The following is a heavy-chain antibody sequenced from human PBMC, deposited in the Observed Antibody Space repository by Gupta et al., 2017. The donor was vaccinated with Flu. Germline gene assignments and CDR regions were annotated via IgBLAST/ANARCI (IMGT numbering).Heavy chain of an antibody. CDR1: FTFNNYW. Sequence: FTFNNYWMNWIRQAPGKGLEWMGNIKEDGKEINEGDAVKGRLTMARDNAKKSLYMQMKVMSAEDTAVYYEATDRGWLQFDDWGQGTQVTVSS. CDR3: ATDRGWLQFDD. D-gene: IGHD3-10*01. V-gene: IGHV3-7*01. CDR2: IKEDGKEI. J-gene: IGHJ5*02.